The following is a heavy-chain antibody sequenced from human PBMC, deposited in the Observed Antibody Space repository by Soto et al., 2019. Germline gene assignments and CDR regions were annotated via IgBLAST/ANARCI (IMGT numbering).Heavy chain of an antibody. Sequence: QVQLQESGPGLVKPSETLSLTCTVSGGSISSYYWSWIRQPPGKGLEWIGYIYYRRSTNYNPSLKSRVTISVDTSKNQFSLKLSSVTAPDTAVYYWARGRQKLVNNDAFDIWGEGTMVTFSS. CDR3: ARGRQKLVNNDAFDI. CDR1: GGSISSYY. J-gene: IGHJ3*02. V-gene: IGHV4-59*01. D-gene: IGHD6-13*01. CDR2: IYYRRST.